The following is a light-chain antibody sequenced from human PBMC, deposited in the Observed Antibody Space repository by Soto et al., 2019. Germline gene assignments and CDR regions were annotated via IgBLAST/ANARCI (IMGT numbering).Light chain of an antibody. V-gene: IGKV3-20*01. J-gene: IGKJ4*01. CDR1: QSVTSSF. CDR2: GAS. Sequence: EDVFTPSPGTLSLSPGERDTLPCRASQSVTSSFLAWYQQKPGQAPRLLIYGASSRATGIPDRFSGSGSGTDFTLTISRLEPEDFAMYYCQQYGYLVTFGGGTKVDIK. CDR3: QQYGYLVT.